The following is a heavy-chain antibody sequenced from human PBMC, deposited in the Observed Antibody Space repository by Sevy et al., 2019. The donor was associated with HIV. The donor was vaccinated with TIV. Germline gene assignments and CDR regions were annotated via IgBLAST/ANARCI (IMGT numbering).Heavy chain of an antibody. CDR3: AKDSIQVAGHFDY. V-gene: IGHV3-23*01. Sequence: GGSLRLSCAASGFTFSSYAMSWVRQAPGKGLEWVSSFTGSGTNTFYADSVKGRFTISRDNSKNTLYLQMNSLRAEDTAVYYCAKDSIQVAGHFDYWGQGTLVTVSS. J-gene: IGHJ4*02. CDR1: GFTFSSYA. CDR2: FTGSGTNT. D-gene: IGHD6-19*01.